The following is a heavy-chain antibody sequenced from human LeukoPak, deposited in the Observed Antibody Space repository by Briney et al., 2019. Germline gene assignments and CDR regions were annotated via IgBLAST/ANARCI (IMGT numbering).Heavy chain of an antibody. CDR1: GLTFGDYA. D-gene: IGHD5-24*01. Sequence: GGSLRLSCTVSGLTFGDYAVSWVRQAPGKGLEWVGFIAGKDYAGKTEYAASVKGRFIISRDDSKNIAYLQMNSLKTEDTATYYCTRDSYGSRPDNGFDVWGPGTTVTVSS. CDR2: IAGKDYAGKT. J-gene: IGHJ6*02. CDR3: TRDSYGSRPDNGFDV. V-gene: IGHV3-49*04.